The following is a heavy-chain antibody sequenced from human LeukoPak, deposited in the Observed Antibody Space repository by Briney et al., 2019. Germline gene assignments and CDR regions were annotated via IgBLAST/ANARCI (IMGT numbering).Heavy chain of an antibody. V-gene: IGHV3-23*01. Sequence: GGSLRLSCAASGFTFSSYAMSWVRQAPGKGLEWVSAISGSGGSTYYADSVKGRFTISRDNSKNTLYLQMNSLRAEDTAVYYCARDRRSGWYETLDYWGQGTLVTVSS. CDR3: ARDRRSGWYETLDY. CDR2: ISGSGGST. J-gene: IGHJ4*02. D-gene: IGHD6-19*01. CDR1: GFTFSSYA.